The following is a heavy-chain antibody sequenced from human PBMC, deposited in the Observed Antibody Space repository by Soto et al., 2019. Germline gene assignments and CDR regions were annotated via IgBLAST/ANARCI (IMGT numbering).Heavy chain of an antibody. V-gene: IGHV1-46*01. CDR1: GYTFTSHY. D-gene: IGHD3-10*01. CDR2: ISPSSGTT. Sequence: ASVKVSCKASGYTFTSHYLYWVRQAPGQGLEWMGIISPSSGTTSYAQKFQGRVTITRDTSASTAYMELSSLRSEDTAVYYCARASGASYYFDYWGQGTLVTVSS. CDR3: ARASGASYYFDY. J-gene: IGHJ4*02.